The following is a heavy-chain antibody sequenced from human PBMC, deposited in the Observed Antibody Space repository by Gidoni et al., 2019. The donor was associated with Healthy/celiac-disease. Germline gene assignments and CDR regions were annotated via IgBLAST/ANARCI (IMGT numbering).Heavy chain of an antibody. CDR3: ARDFPRSGGSWTDV. D-gene: IGHD2-15*01. V-gene: IGHV4-4*07. CDR1: GGSISSYY. CDR2: IYTTGST. J-gene: IGHJ6*02. Sequence: QVQLQESGPGLVKPSETLSVTCTVPGGSISSYYWSWIRQPAGKGLEWIGRIYTTGSTNYNPSLKSRIAMSIDTSKNQFSLKLSSVTAADTAVYYCARDFPRSGGSWTDVWGRGTTVTVSS.